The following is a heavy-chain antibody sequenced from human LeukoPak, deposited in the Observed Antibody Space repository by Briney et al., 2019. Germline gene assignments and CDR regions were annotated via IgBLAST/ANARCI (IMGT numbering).Heavy chain of an antibody. CDR2: IYSGGAT. Sequence: GGSLRLSCAASGFTVSSNYMSWVRQAPGKGLEWVSFIYSGGATYYSDSVKGRLTISIDNSKNTLYLQMNNLRAEDTAVYYCARASVGAYYFDFWGQGTLVIVSS. CDR3: ARASVGAYYFDF. V-gene: IGHV3-66*01. CDR1: GFTVSSNY. J-gene: IGHJ4*02. D-gene: IGHD1-26*01.